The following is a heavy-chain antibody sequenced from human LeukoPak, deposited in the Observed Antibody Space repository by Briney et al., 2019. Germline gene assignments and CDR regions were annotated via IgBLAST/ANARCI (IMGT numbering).Heavy chain of an antibody. CDR2: IIPIFGTA. Sequence: ASVKVSCKASGGTFSSYAISWVRQAPGQGLEWMGGIIPIFGTANYAQKFQGRVTITADESTSTAYMELSSLRSEDTAVHYCARDGSGSPYYYGMDVWGQGTTVTVSS. V-gene: IGHV1-69*13. CDR3: ARDGSGSPYYYGMDV. CDR1: GGTFSSYA. D-gene: IGHD1-26*01. J-gene: IGHJ6*02.